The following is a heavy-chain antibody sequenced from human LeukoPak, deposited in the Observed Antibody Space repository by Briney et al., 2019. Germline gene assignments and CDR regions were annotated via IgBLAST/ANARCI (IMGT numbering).Heavy chain of an antibody. CDR2: ISSSSSTI. CDR3: ARDVRQQWLVNYYYYMDV. D-gene: IGHD6-19*01. CDR1: GFTFSNYG. J-gene: IGHJ6*03. Sequence: GGSLRLSCAASGFTFSNYGVHWARQAPGKGLEWVSYISSSSSTIYYADSVKGRFTISRDNAKNSLYLQMNSLRAEDTAVYYCARDVRQQWLVNYYYYMDVWGKGTTVTVSS. V-gene: IGHV3-48*01.